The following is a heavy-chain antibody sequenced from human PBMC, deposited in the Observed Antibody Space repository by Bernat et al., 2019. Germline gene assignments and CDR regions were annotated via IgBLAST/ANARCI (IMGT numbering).Heavy chain of an antibody. Sequence: QVQLVESGGGVVQPGRSLRLSCAASGFTFSSYGMHWVRQAPGKGLEWVAVIWYDGSNKYYADSVKGRFTISRDNSKNTLYLQMNSLRAEDTAVYYCAREPAPYGDYGVLVVWGQGTLVTVSS. J-gene: IGHJ4*02. D-gene: IGHD4-17*01. CDR1: GFTFSSYG. V-gene: IGHV3-30*19. CDR3: AREPAPYGDYGVLVV. CDR2: IWYDGSNK.